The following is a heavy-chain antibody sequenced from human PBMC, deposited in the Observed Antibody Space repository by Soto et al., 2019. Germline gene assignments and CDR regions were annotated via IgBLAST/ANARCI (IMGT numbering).Heavy chain of an antibody. CDR1: SGSISSSNW. CDR2: IYHSGST. V-gene: IGHV4-4*02. CDR3: ARVYGQTHDVFDI. D-gene: IGHD4-17*01. Sequence: SETLSLTCAVSSGSISSSNWWGWVRQPPGKGLEWIGEIYHSGSTNYNPSLKSRVTISVDKSKNQFSLKLSSVTAADTAVYYCARVYGQTHDVFDIWGQGTMVTVSS. J-gene: IGHJ3*02.